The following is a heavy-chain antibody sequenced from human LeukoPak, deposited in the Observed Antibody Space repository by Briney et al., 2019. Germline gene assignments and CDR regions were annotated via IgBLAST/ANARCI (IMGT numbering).Heavy chain of an antibody. CDR2: IHYIGNT. CDR3: ARVWGFNHRPFVYGDYPRAGNWFDP. Sequence: SETLSLTCTVSGGSISSSTYSWGWIRQPPGKGLEWIGSIHYIGNTYYNPSLKSRVTISVDTSKNHFSLKLSSVTAADTAVYYCARVWGFNHRPFVYGDYPRAGNWFDPWGQGTLVTVSS. CDR1: GGSISSSTYS. J-gene: IGHJ5*02. D-gene: IGHD4-17*01. V-gene: IGHV4-39*02.